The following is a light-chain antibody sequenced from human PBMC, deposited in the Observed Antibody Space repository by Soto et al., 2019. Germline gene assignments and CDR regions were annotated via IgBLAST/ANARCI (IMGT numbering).Light chain of an antibody. Sequence: DIQMTQSPSTLSASVGDTVTITCRASHSISRWLAWYQQKPGKAPKFLIRDASSLESGVPSRFSGSGSGTEFTLTTNSLQPDDFATYYCQRYNSIGITFGGGTKVEIK. V-gene: IGKV1-5*01. CDR3: QRYNSIGIT. CDR1: HSISRW. J-gene: IGKJ4*01. CDR2: DAS.